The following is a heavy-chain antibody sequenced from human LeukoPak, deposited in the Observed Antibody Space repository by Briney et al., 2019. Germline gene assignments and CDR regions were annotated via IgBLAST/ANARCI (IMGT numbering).Heavy chain of an antibody. CDR2: IYHSGST. V-gene: IGHV4-4*02. CDR1: GGSISSSNW. D-gene: IGHD2-15*01. J-gene: IGHJ6*04. Sequence: SGTLSLTCAVSGGSISSSNWWSWVRQPPGKGLEWIGEIYHSGSTNYNPSLKSRVTISVDKSKNQFSLKLSSVTAADTAVYYCARVGPGCSGGSCLYYYYYYGMDVWGKGTTVTVSS. CDR3: ARVGPGCSGGSCLYYYYYYGMDV.